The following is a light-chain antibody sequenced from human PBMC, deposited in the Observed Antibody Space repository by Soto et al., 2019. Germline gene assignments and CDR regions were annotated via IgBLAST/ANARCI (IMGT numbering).Light chain of an antibody. J-gene: IGKJ1*01. V-gene: IGKV3-20*01. CDR1: QSLSSSQ. Sequence: EIVLTHSPCTLSLSPGARCTLSCRASQSLSSSQLAWYQQKVGRAPRLLIHDASSRATGIPERFSGSGTGTDFTLTITRLEPEDFAVYYCQQYGGSPRTFGQGTKVDIK. CDR3: QQYGGSPRT. CDR2: DAS.